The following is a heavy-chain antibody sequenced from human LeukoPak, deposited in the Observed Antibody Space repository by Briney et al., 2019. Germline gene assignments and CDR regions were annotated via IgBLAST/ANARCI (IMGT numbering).Heavy chain of an antibody. CDR1: GFSLSGYW. CDR2: LHADGNEK. V-gene: IGHV3-7*01. CDR3: ARGGYSFDY. D-gene: IGHD5-12*01. J-gene: IGHJ4*02. Sequence: GSLRLSCAASGFSLSGYWMSWVRQAPGKGLEWVARLHADGNEKYFVDSVKGRFTVSRDNAKNSLYLQMNSLSVEDTAVYYCARGGYSFDYLGQGTLVTVSS.